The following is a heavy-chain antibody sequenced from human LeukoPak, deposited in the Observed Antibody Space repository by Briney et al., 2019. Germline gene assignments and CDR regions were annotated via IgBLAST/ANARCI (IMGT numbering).Heavy chain of an antibody. D-gene: IGHD5-24*01. V-gene: IGHV3-64D*06. CDR1: GFTFSIYP. CDR3: VAGWLQADY. CDR2: INSNGGTT. Sequence: PGGSLRLSCSASGFTFSIYPMHWVRQAPGKGLEYLSSINSNGGTTYYADSVKGRFTISRDNSKNTVYLQMSHLRPEDTAVYYCVAGWLQADYWAQGTLLTVSS. J-gene: IGHJ4*02.